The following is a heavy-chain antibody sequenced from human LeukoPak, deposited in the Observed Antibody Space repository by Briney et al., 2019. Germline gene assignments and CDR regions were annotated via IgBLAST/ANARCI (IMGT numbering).Heavy chain of an antibody. D-gene: IGHD3-10*01. CDR3: GLLWFGELYGYGMDV. Sequence: GASVKVSCKASGYTFTGYYMHWVRQAPGQGPEWMGWINPNSGGTNYAQKFQGRVTMTRDTSISTAYMELSRLRSDDTAVYYCGLLWFGELYGYGMDVWGQGTTVTVSS. J-gene: IGHJ6*02. CDR1: GYTFTGYY. CDR2: INPNSGGT. V-gene: IGHV1-2*02.